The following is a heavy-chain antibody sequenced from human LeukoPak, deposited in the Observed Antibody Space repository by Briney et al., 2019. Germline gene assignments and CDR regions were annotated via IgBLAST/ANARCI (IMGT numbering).Heavy chain of an antibody. D-gene: IGHD3-16*01. CDR1: GYTLTGYY. V-gene: IGHV1-2*02. J-gene: IGHJ4*02. Sequence: GASVKVSCKASGYTLTGYYMHWVRQAPGQGLEWMGGINPNSGDTNYALKFQGRVTVTRDTSISTATMELSRLRSDDTALYYCARGGSSSSYSHYDYWGQGTLVTVSS. CDR3: ARGGSSSSYSHYDY. CDR2: INPNSGDT.